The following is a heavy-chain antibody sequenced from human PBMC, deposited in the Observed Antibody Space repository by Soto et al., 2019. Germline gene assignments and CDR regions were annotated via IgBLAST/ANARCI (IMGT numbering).Heavy chain of an antibody. CDR1: GGSFSGYY. V-gene: IGHV4-34*01. Sequence: QVQLQQWGAGLLKPSETLSLTCAVYGGSFSGYYWSWIRQPPGKGLEWIGEINHSGSTNYNPSLKSRVTISVDTSKNQFSLKLRSVTAADTAVYYCARRAAAGTGTSRYNWFDPWGQGTLVTVSS. CDR2: INHSGST. J-gene: IGHJ5*02. CDR3: ARRAAAGTGTSRYNWFDP. D-gene: IGHD6-13*01.